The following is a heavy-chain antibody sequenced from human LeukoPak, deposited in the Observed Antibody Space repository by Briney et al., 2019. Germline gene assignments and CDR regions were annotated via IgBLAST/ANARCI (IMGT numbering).Heavy chain of an antibody. V-gene: IGHV1-69*05. D-gene: IGHD6-6*01. CDR1: GGTFSSYA. Sequence: SVKVSCKASGGTFSSYAISWVRQAPGQGLEWMGGIIPIFGTANYAQKFQGRVTITTDESTSTAYMELSGLRSEDTAVYYCASATLIAARGSYYKDVWGKGTTVTVSS. CDR2: IIPIFGTA. CDR3: ASATLIAARGSYYKDV. J-gene: IGHJ6*03.